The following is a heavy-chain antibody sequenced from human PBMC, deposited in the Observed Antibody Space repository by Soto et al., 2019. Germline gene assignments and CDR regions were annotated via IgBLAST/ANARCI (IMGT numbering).Heavy chain of an antibody. CDR1: GGSISSGGYS. V-gene: IGHV4-30-2*01. Sequence: TLSLTCAVSGGSISSGGYSWGWIRQPPGKGLEWIGYIYHSGSTYYNPSLKSRVTISVDRSKNQFSLKLSSVTAADTAVYYCARAAVGSSSPFDYWGQGTLVTVSS. D-gene: IGHD6-6*01. CDR2: IYHSGST. CDR3: ARAAVGSSSPFDY. J-gene: IGHJ4*02.